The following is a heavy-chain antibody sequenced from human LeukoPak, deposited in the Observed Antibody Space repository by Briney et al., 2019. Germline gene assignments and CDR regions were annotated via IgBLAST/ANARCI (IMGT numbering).Heavy chain of an antibody. Sequence: ASVKVSCKPSGYTFIDHYLHWVRQAPGQGLGSLGWIDPDTGDTNYPQKFQGRVTMTIHTSISTAYMELNRLRSDDTAIYYCARAGHNSNSGGYDFWGLGTLVTVSS. V-gene: IGHV1-2*02. CDR1: GYTFIDHY. CDR2: IDPDTGDT. J-gene: IGHJ4*02. D-gene: IGHD3-22*01. CDR3: ARAGHNSNSGGYDF.